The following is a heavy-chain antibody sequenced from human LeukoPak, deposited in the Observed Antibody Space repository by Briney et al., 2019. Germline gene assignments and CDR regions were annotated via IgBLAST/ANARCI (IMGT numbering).Heavy chain of an antibody. D-gene: IGHD5-18*01. CDR1: GFTFSSYA. CDR2: IRSKAYGGTT. Sequence: GGSLRLSCAASGFTFSSYAMSWVRQAPGKGLEWVGFIRSKAYGGTTEYAASVKGRFTISRDDSKSIAYLQMNSLKTEDTAVYYCTRQRGYSYYWGQGTLVTVSS. V-gene: IGHV3-49*04. J-gene: IGHJ4*02. CDR3: TRQRGYSYY.